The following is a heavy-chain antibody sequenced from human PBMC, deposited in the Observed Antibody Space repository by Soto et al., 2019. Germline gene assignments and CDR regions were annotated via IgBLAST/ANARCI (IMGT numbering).Heavy chain of an antibody. J-gene: IGHJ6*03. Sequence: SVKVSCKASGGTFSSYTISWVRQAPGQGLEWMGRIIPILGIANYAQKFQGRVTITADKSTSTAYMELSSLRSEDTAVYYCARGITIVRGVIGYYYYMDVWGKGTTVTVSS. CDR1: GGTFSSYT. CDR3: ARGITIVRGVIGYYYYMDV. V-gene: IGHV1-69*02. D-gene: IGHD3-10*01. CDR2: IIPILGIA.